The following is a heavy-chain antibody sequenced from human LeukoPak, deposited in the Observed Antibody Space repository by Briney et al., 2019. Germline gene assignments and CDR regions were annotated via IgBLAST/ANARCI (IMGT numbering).Heavy chain of an antibody. Sequence: SETVSLTCTVSGGSISAINYYWGWIRQPPGKGLEWIASINYSGKTYFNPSLKSRVTISVDTSENQFSLKLNSVTAADTAVYYCARRGSGLDWFDPWGQGTLVTVSS. J-gene: IGHJ5*02. CDR2: INYSGKT. V-gene: IGHV4-39*07. CDR1: GGSISAINYY. D-gene: IGHD6-25*01. CDR3: ARRGSGLDWFDP.